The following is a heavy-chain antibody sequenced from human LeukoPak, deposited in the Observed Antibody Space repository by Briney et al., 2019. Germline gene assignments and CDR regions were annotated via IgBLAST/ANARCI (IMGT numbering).Heavy chain of an antibody. CDR3: ASMVQVPTMYYDFWSGSVNGMDV. CDR1: GYTFTSYD. Sequence: ASVKVSCKASGYTFTSYDINWVRQATGQGLEWMGWMNPNSGNTGYAQKFQGRVTMTRNTSISTAYMELSSLRSEDTAVYYCASMVQVPTMYYDFWSGSVNGMDVWGQGTTVTVSS. J-gene: IGHJ6*02. D-gene: IGHD3-3*01. V-gene: IGHV1-8*01. CDR2: MNPNSGNT.